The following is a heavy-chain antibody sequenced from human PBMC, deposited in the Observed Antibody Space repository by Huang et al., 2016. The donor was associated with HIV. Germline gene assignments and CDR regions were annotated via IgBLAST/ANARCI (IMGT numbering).Heavy chain of an antibody. CDR1: GFDFSTHT. V-gene: IGHV3-48*01. CDR3: VRDTKYRSGFYNYYYMDV. D-gene: IGHD3-3*01. Sequence: HLVVSGGGSVRPGEVLKLSCVATGFDFSTHTFNWVRQAPGRGLEWISHVGDNDQKVAYSNSVRVRFTISRDNARQSIYRQMRKLRPRDTAKYYCVRDTKYRSGFYNYYYMDVWGNGTAVTVSS. J-gene: IGHJ6*03. CDR2: VGDNDQKV.